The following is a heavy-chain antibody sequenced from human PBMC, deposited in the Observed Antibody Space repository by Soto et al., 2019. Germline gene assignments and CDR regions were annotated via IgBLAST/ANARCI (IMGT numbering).Heavy chain of an antibody. J-gene: IGHJ4*02. CDR2: ISGSGGST. CDR3: AKVSIVPAALYYDFWSGQEP. Sequence: EVQLLESGGGLVQPGGSLRLSCAASGFTFSSYAMSWVRQAPGKGLEWVSAISGSGGSTYYADSVKGRFTISRDNSKNTLYLQMNSLRAEDTAVYYCAKVSIVPAALYYDFWSGQEPWGQGTLVTVSS. CDR1: GFTFSSYA. V-gene: IGHV3-23*01. D-gene: IGHD3-3*01.